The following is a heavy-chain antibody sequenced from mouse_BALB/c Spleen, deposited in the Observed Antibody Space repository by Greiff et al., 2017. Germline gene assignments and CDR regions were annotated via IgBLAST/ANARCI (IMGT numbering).Heavy chain of an antibody. CDR1: GDSFTSGY. CDR3: ARTHYYGSSYFDD. J-gene: IGHJ1*01. V-gene: IGHV3-8*02. D-gene: IGHD1-1*01. Sequence: EVMLVESGPSLVKPSQTLSLTCSVTGDSFTSGYWNWIRKFPGNKLEYMGYISYSGSTYYNPSLKSRISITRDTSKNQYYLQLNSVTTEDTATYYCARTHYYGSSYFDDWGAGTTVTVSS. CDR2: ISYSGST.